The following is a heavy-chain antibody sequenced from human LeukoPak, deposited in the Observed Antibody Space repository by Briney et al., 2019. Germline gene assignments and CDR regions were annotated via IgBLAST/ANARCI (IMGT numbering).Heavy chain of an antibody. J-gene: IGHJ4*02. CDR3: AKDVGKWESLHFFDY. CDR1: GFTFSTNA. V-gene: IGHV3-23*01. D-gene: IGHD1-26*01. Sequence: GGSLRLSCLTSGFTFSTNAMSWVRQAPGKGLEWISGISGSGASTYYADSVTGRFTISRDNSRNTLYLQMNSLRGYDTAVYYCAKDVGKWESLHFFDYWGQGTLVTVSS. CDR2: ISGSGAST.